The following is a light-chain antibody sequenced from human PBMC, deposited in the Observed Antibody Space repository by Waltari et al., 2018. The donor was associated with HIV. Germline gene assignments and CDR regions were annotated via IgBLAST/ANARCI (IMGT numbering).Light chain of an antibody. Sequence: DIVMTQSPDSLAVPLGERATITCNSSQTVLYSSNKKNFLSWYQQKPGQPPKLPISWATTRDSGVPDRFSGSGSGTDFTLTVSSLQAEDVAFYYCQQYYSTPYTFGRGTKV. J-gene: IGKJ2*01. CDR3: QQYYSTPYT. V-gene: IGKV4-1*01. CDR1: QTVLYSSNKKNF. CDR2: WAT.